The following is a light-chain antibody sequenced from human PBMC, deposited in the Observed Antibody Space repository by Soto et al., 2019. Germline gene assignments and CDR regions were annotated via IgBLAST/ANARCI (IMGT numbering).Light chain of an antibody. CDR2: GAS. V-gene: IGKV3-15*01. J-gene: IGKJ1*01. CDR1: QSVNNN. Sequence: IVMTQSPVTLSVSPGERATLSCRASQSVNNNLAWYQQRPGQAPRLLIYGASTRTTGDAARFSGSGSATEFTLTSSSLQSGDLALYYCQHYNDWWTFGRGTKVEIK. CDR3: QHYNDWWT.